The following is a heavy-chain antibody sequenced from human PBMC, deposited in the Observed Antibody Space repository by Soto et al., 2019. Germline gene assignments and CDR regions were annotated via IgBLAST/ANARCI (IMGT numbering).Heavy chain of an antibody. CDR3: ASAAREYYYSGMDV. CDR2: ISGSGGST. J-gene: IGHJ6*02. CDR1: GFTFSSYA. Sequence: EVQLLESGGGLVQPGGSLRLSCAASGFTFSSYAMSWVRQAPGKGLEWVSAISGSGGSTYYADSVKGRFTISRDNSKNTLHLQMNSLRAEDTAVYYCASAAREYYYSGMDVWGQGTTVTVSS. V-gene: IGHV3-23*01.